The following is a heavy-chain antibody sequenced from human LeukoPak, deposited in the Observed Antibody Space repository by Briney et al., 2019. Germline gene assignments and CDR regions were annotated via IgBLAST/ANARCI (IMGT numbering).Heavy chain of an antibody. CDR3: AKGGLTVVTPPRDY. D-gene: IGHD4-23*01. Sequence: PGGSLRLSCAASGITLSSCVMHWVRQAPGRGLEWVSAISIDGNSKFYADSVKGRFTVSRDNSKNTVDLAMNSLRAEDTAVYYCAKGGLTVVTPPRDYWGQGTLVTVSS. J-gene: IGHJ4*02. V-gene: IGHV3-30-3*02. CDR2: ISIDGNSK. CDR1: GITLSSCV.